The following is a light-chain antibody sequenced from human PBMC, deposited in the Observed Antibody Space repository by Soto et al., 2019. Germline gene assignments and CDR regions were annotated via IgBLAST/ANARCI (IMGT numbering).Light chain of an antibody. V-gene: IGKV1-5*03. Sequence: DIQMTQSPSTLSASVGDRVTITCRASESISRWLAWYQQKPGKPPNLLIYKASTLGSGVPSRFSGTGSGTEFTLTISSLQPDDFATYYCQQYHRYWTFGQGTKGDIK. CDR1: ESISRW. CDR2: KAS. CDR3: QQYHRYWT. J-gene: IGKJ1*01.